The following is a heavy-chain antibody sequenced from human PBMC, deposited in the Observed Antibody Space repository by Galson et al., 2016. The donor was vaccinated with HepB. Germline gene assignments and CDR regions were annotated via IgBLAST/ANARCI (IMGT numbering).Heavy chain of an antibody. Sequence: CKASGYTFSGYYIHWVRQAPGQGLEWMGWINPNSGATVYAQKFQGRVTMTRDTSISTAYMELSRLRSDDTAVYYCARDMLRGVAAYFDSWGQGTLVTVSS. J-gene: IGHJ4*02. CDR2: INPNSGAT. CDR1: GYTFSGYY. D-gene: IGHD3-10*01. V-gene: IGHV1-2*02. CDR3: ARDMLRGVAAYFDS.